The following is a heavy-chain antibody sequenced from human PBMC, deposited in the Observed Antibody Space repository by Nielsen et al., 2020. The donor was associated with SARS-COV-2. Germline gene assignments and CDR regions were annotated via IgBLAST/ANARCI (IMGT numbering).Heavy chain of an antibody. Sequence: ASVKVSCKASGYTFTSYAMNWVRQAPGQGLEWMGRTNPNSGGTNYAQKFQGWVTMTRDTSISTAYMELSRLRSDDTAVYYCARERYGANPLDYWGQGTLVTVSS. J-gene: IGHJ4*02. V-gene: IGHV1-2*04. CDR1: GYTFTSYA. CDR3: ARERYGANPLDY. CDR2: TNPNSGGT. D-gene: IGHD4/OR15-4a*01.